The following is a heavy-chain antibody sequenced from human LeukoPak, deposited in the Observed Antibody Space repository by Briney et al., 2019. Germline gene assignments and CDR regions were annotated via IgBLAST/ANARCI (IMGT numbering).Heavy chain of an antibody. CDR1: GFTFNTHG. CDR2: ISSSEGDT. J-gene: IGHJ4*02. V-gene: IGHV3-48*03. Sequence: PGGSLRLSCAASGFTFNTHGMNWVRQAPGKGLEWVSSISSSEGDTYYADSVRGRFTVSRDNAKNSLFLQMNSLSAEDTAVYFCARDPDLRGHSGMDYWGQGTLVTVSS. CDR3: ARDPDLRGHSGMDY. D-gene: IGHD5-12*01.